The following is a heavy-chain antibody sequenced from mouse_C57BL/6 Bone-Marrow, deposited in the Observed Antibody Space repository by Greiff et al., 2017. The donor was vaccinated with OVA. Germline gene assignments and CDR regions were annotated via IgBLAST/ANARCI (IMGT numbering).Heavy chain of an antibody. CDR2: IDPSDSET. CDR1: GYTFTSYW. D-gene: IGHD1-1*01. CDR3: ARWDYGSSSWFAY. Sequence: QVHVKQPGAELVRPGSSVKLSCKASGYTFTSYWMHWVKQRPIQGLEWIGNIDPSDSETHYNQKFKDKATLTVDKSSSTAYMQLSSLTSEDSAVYYCARWDYGSSSWFAYWGQGTLVTVSA. V-gene: IGHV1-52*01. J-gene: IGHJ3*01.